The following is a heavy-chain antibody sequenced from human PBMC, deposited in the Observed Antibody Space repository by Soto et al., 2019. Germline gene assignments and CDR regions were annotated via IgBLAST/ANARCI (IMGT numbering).Heavy chain of an antibody. CDR1: GVSIHNSHSF. D-gene: IGHD2-15*01. CDR3: GRVVEGATRHTDFDS. CDR2: VYYSGGA. V-gene: IGHV4-39*01. J-gene: IGHJ5*01. Sequence: QVHLQESGPGLVKPSEPLSLTCAVSGVSIHNSHSFWGWIRQPPGKGLEFIANVYYSGGAHYNPSFKSRVTISVDTATNQVSLRMSSVTAADTAVYFCGRVVEGATRHTDFDSWGQGTLVTVSS.